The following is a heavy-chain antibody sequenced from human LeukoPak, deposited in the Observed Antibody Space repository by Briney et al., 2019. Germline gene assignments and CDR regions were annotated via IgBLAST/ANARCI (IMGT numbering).Heavy chain of an antibody. CDR2: INQDGTHK. D-gene: IGHD3-10*01. CDR3: AREFPGAWFDYYYGMDV. V-gene: IGHV3-7*01. Sequence: PGGSLRLSCVASQFSFSSYCFSRVRQAPGKGLEWVANINQDGTHKDYVDSVRGRFTISRDSADNSVHLQMNSLRAEDTAVYYCAREFPGAWFDYYYGMDVWGQGTTVTVSS. CDR1: QFSFSSYC. J-gene: IGHJ6*02.